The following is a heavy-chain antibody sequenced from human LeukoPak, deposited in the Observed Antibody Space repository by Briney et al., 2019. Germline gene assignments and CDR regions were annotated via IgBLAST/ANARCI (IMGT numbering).Heavy chain of an antibody. D-gene: IGHD3-22*01. CDR3: AREDSSGYYYGRLDY. J-gene: IGHJ4*02. Sequence: SETLSLTCTVSGGSISSGSYYWSWIRQPAGKGLEWIGRIYTSGSTNYNPSLKSRVTISVDTSKNQFSLKLSSVTAADTAVYYCAREDSSGYYYGRLDYWGQGTLVTVS. CDR2: IYTSGST. V-gene: IGHV4-61*02. CDR1: GGSISSGSYY.